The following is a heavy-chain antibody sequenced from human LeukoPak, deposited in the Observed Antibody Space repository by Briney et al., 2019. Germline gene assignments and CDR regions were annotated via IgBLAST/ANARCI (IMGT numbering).Heavy chain of an antibody. CDR2: INHSGST. V-gene: IGHV4-34*01. CDR3: AASLWFGIYPDY. CDR1: GGSFSGHY. D-gene: IGHD3-10*01. Sequence: SETLSLTCAVYGGSFSGHYWSWIRQPPGKGLEWIGEINHSGSTNYNPSLKSRVTISVDTSKNHLSLSLNSVTAADTAVYYCAASLWFGIYPDYWGQGSLVTVSS. J-gene: IGHJ4*02.